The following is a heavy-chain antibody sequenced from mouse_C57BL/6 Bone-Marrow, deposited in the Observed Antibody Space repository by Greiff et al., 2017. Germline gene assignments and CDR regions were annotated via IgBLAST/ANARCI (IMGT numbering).Heavy chain of an antibody. CDR3: ARRGVYDGYYVPFDN. D-gene: IGHD2-3*01. J-gene: IGHJ2*01. CDR1: GFNIKNTY. CDR2: IDPANGNP. V-gene: IGHV14-3*01. Sequence: VQLQQSVAELVRPGASVKLSCTASGFNIKNTYMHWVKQRPEQGLAWIGRIDPANGNPKYAPKFPGKATITADTSSNTAYLQLSSLTSEYTAIYYCARRGVYDGYYVPFDNLGQGTTRTDSS.